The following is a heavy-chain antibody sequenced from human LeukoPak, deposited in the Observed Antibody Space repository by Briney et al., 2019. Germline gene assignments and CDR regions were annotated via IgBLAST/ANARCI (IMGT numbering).Heavy chain of an antibody. CDR1: GFTFSTYA. V-gene: IGHV3-48*03. Sequence: GGSLRLSCAASGFTFSTYAMNWIRQAPGKGLEWVAYFGSTGTIHYADSMRGRFTISRDNAEMSLFLHMNSLRVDDTAVYYCARSNGLRYFDRWGQGTLVTVSS. J-gene: IGHJ4*02. CDR3: ARSNGLRYFDR. CDR2: FGSTGTI. D-gene: IGHD2-8*01.